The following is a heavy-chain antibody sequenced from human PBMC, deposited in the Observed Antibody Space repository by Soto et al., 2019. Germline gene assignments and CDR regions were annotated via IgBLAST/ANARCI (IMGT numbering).Heavy chain of an antibody. D-gene: IGHD4-17*01. CDR3: AKDLEDYGDYVIEYFQH. J-gene: IGHJ1*01. CDR1: GFTFSSYA. CDR2: ISGSGGST. Sequence: EVQLLESGGGLVQPGGSLRLSCAASGFTFSSYAMSWVRQAPGKGLEWVSAISGSGGSTYYADSVKGRFTISEDNSKNTLYLQMNSLRADDTAVYYCAKDLEDYGDYVIEYFQHWGQGTLVTVSS. V-gene: IGHV3-23*01.